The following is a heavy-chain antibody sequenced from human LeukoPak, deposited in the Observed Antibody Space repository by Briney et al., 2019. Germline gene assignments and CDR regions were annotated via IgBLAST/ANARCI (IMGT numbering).Heavy chain of an antibody. CDR1: GFTFSRYT. D-gene: IGHD3-10*01. CDR3: ARAPVIFGSGTQDAFDI. Sequence: PGGSLRLSCGASGFTFSRYTMNWVRQAPEKGLEWVASISTSSIYKYYGDPVKGRFTISRDNSRNSAYLQMDSLSPEDTAVYYCARAPVIFGSGTQDAFDIWGQGTMVTVSS. CDR2: ISTSSIYK. J-gene: IGHJ3*02. V-gene: IGHV3-21*01.